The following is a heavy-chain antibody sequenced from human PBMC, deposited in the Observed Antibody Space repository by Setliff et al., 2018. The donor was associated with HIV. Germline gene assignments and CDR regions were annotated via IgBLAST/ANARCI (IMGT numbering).Heavy chain of an antibody. V-gene: IGHV3-7*03. Sequence: GGSLRLSCAASGFTSGFTFTNYWMSWVRQAPGKGLEWVANINQNGREKYYVDSVKGRFTISRDNAQNSLYLQMSSLKVEDTAVYYCARDLAYWGQGTLVTVSS. CDR2: INQNGREK. CDR3: ARDLAY. J-gene: IGHJ4*02. CDR1: GFTSGFTFTNYW.